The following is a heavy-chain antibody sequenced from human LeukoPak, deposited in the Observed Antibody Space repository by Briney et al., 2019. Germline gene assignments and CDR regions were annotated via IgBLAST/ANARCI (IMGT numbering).Heavy chain of an antibody. Sequence: GGSLRLSCAASGFTFSSYGMSWVRQAPGKGLEWVSAISGSGGSTYYADSVKGRFTISRDNSKNALYLQMNSLRAEDTAVYYCARDYVWGSPDYWGQGTLVTVSS. V-gene: IGHV3-23*01. J-gene: IGHJ4*02. CDR1: GFTFSSYG. CDR3: ARDYVWGSPDY. D-gene: IGHD3-16*01. CDR2: ISGSGGST.